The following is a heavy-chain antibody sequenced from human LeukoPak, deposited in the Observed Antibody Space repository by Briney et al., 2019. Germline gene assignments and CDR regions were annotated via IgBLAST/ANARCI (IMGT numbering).Heavy chain of an antibody. CDR2: ISFDGSDQ. D-gene: IGHD1-7*01. J-gene: IGHJ5*01. CDR1: GFTFSNSA. Sequence: GGSLRLSCAASGFTFSNSAMHWVRQAPGKGLEWVAIISFDGSDQNYADSVKGRFTISRDNSKNTLYLQMNSLRPEDTAIYYCASATCGTYCYLVDSWGQGTLVTVSS. CDR3: ASATCGTYCYLVDS. V-gene: IGHV3-30*04.